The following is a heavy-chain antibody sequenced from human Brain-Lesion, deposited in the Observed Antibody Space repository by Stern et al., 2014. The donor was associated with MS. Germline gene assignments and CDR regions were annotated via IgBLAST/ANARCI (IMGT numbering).Heavy chain of an antibody. J-gene: IGHJ4*02. CDR2: INPKRGGT. CDR1: GYTFTGYY. Sequence: QVQLVESGAEVKKPGASVKVSCKASGYTFTGYYMHWVRQAPGQGLEWMGWINPKRGGTNYAHKFQGWVTMTRDTSINTAYMELSRLRSDDTAVYYCATYYYDSTGYNDFWGQGTLVTVSS. D-gene: IGHD3-22*01. CDR3: ATYYYDSTGYNDF. V-gene: IGHV1-2*04.